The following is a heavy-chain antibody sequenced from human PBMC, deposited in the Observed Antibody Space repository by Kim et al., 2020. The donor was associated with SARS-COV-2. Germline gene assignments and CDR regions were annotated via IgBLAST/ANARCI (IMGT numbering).Heavy chain of an antibody. J-gene: IGHJ6*02. D-gene: IGHD1-26*01. CDR2: IKQDGSDK. V-gene: IGHV3-7*01. CDR3: ARVGSTGGNPAFYYYYGMDV. Sequence: GGSLRLSCAASGFTFSSYWMSWVRQAPGKGLEWVANIKQDGSDKYYVDSVKGRFTISRDNAKNSLYLQMNSLRAEDTAVYYCARVGSTGGNPAFYYYYGMDVWGQGTTVTVSS. CDR1: GFTFSSYW.